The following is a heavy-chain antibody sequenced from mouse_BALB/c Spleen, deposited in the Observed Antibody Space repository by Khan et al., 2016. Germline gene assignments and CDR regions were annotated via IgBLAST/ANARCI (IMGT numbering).Heavy chain of an antibody. CDR2: IYYSGTV. CDR3: ARYYGSLYWFFDV. CDR1: GISITSGNYR. Sequence: EVQLQESGPGLVKPSQTVSRTCTVTGISITSGNYRWSWIRQFPGNKLEWIGNIYYSGTVTYNPSLTSRTTITRDTSKNQFFLEMNSLTAEDTATYYCARYYGSLYWFFDVWGAGTTVTVSS. D-gene: IGHD1-1*01. J-gene: IGHJ1*01. V-gene: IGHV3-5*02.